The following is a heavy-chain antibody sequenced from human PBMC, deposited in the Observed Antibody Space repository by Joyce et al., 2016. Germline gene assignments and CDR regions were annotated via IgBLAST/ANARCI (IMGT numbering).Heavy chain of an antibody. J-gene: IGHJ4*02. CDR3: ARGGLWSGYDDIDY. V-gene: IGHV1-2*02. Sequence: QVHLVQSGAEVKKPGASVKVSCKTSGYTFTGYYMHWVRQAPGQGLGWMGWINPNSGGANYAQKFQGRGTMTRDTSISTAYLELSRLRSDDTAVYYCARGGLWSGYDDIDYWGQGTLVTVSS. CDR2: INPNSGGA. D-gene: IGHD3-3*01. CDR1: GYTFTGYY.